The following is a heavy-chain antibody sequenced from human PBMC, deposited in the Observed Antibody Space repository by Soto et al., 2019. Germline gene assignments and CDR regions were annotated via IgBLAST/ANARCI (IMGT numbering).Heavy chain of an antibody. CDR2: IIPTLGTP. Sequence: QVQLVQSGAEVKKPGSSVKVSCKASGGTFSTHAISWVRQAPGQGLEWLGGIIPTLGTPNYAQKFQGRVTVTADEYTSKAYMELSRLTSEDTAVHYCARAAFRSGYYGYYYGMDVWGQGTAVNV. V-gene: IGHV1-69*01. CDR1: GGTFSTHA. CDR3: ARAAFRSGYYGYYYGMDV. D-gene: IGHD3-3*01. J-gene: IGHJ6*02.